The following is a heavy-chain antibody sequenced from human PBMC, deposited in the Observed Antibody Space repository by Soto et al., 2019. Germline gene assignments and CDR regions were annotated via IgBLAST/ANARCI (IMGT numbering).Heavy chain of an antibody. J-gene: IGHJ4*02. CDR2: IYYSGST. D-gene: IGHD1-26*01. CDR1: GGSISSYY. Sequence: SETLSLTCTVSGGSISSYYWSWIRQPPGKGLEWIGYIYYSGSTNYNPSLKSRVTISVDTSKNQFSLKLSSVTAADTAVYYCARGGSYPDPFDYWGQGTLVTVSS. V-gene: IGHV4-59*01. CDR3: ARGGSYPDPFDY.